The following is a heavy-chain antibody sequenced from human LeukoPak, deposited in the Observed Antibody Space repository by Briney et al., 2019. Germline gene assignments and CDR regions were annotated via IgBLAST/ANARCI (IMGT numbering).Heavy chain of an antibody. D-gene: IGHD2-2*01. V-gene: IGHV4-39*07. CDR1: GGSITKNGYY. CDR2: MHYSGST. CDR3: ARAKFTCQPGGV. Sequence: SETLSLTCSVSGGSITKNGYYWGWIRQSPETGLEWIGSMHYSGSTYYNPSLNSRVTISVDTSKNQFSLKLTSVTAADTAVYYCARAKFTCQPGGVWGQGTMVAVSS. J-gene: IGHJ3*01.